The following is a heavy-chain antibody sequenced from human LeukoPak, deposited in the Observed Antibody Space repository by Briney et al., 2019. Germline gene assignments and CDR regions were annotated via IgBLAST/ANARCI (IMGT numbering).Heavy chain of an antibody. V-gene: IGHV3-21*01. D-gene: IGHD5-24*01. CDR2: ISSSSSYI. J-gene: IGHJ4*02. CDR1: GFTVSSNY. Sequence: GGSLRLSCAASGFTVSSNYMSWVRQAPGKGLEWVSSISSSSSYIYYADSVKGRFTISRDNAKNSLYLQMNSLRAEDTAVYYCATEELPPDYWGQGTLVTVSS. CDR3: ATEELPPDY.